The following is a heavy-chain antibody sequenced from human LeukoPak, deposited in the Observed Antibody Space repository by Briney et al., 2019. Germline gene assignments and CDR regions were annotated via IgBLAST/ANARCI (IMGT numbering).Heavy chain of an antibody. D-gene: IGHD6-19*01. V-gene: IGHV4-34*01. J-gene: IGHJ6*03. CDR2: INHSGST. CDR3: ARCTGYSSGWLYYYYYMDV. CDR1: GGSFSGYY. Sequence: TSETLSLTCAVYGGSFSGYYWSWIRQPPGKGLEWIGEINHSGSTNYNPSLKSRVTISVDTSKNQFSLKLSSVTAADTAVYYCARCTGYSSGWLYYYYYMDVWGKGTTVTVSS.